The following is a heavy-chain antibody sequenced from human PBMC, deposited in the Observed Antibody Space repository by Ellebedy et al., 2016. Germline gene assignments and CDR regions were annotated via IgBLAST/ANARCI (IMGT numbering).Heavy chain of an antibody. CDR2: INHSGST. J-gene: IGHJ6*02. V-gene: IGHV4-34*01. CDR1: GGSFSGYY. CDR3: ARVYRWLQLATWGMDV. D-gene: IGHD5-24*01. Sequence: GSLRLSCAVYGGSFSGYYWSWIRQPPGKGLEWIGEINHSGSTNYNPSLKSRVTISVDTSKNQFSLKLSSVTAADTAVYYCARVYRWLQLATWGMDVWGQGTTVTVSS.